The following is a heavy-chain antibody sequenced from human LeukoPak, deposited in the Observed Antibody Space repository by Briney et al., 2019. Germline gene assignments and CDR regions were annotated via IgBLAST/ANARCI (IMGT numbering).Heavy chain of an antibody. J-gene: IGHJ4*02. CDR2: IKQDGSEK. V-gene: IGHV3-7*01. D-gene: IGHD3-3*01. Sequence: GGSLRLSCAASEFTFSSYWMSWVRQAPGKGLEWVANIKQDGSEKYYVDSVKGRFTISRDNAKNSLYLQMNSLRAEDTAVYYCARPDLRDYDFWSGYYYAYWGQGTLVTVSS. CDR1: EFTFSSYW. CDR3: ARPDLRDYDFWSGYYYAY.